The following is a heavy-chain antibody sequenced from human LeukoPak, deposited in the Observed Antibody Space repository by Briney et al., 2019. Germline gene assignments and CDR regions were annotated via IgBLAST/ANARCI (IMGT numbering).Heavy chain of an antibody. Sequence: GESLKISCQGSAYIFSTYWIGWVRQMPGKGLEWMAVIYPGDSRTRYNPSFQGQVTISADKTISTAYLQWSSLKASDTAIYYCSGRKFSSPWFDPWGQGTLVTGSS. CDR3: SGRKFSSPWFDP. CDR1: AYIFSTYW. V-gene: IGHV5-51*01. CDR2: IYPGDSRT. D-gene: IGHD6-13*01. J-gene: IGHJ5*02.